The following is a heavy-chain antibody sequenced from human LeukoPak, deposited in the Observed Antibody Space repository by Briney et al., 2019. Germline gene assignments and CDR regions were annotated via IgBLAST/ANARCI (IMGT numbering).Heavy chain of an antibody. CDR1: GDSVSSSSTT. CDR2: TYYRSKWYN. CDR3: TRFYWNGLNFFDP. Sequence: SQTHSLTCAISGDSVSSSSTTWDWIRQSPSRGLEWLGRTYYRSKWYNDYAVSVKGRISINADTSNNQFSLQLNSVTPEDTAVYYCTRFYWNGLNFFDPWGQGTLVTVSS. D-gene: IGHD2/OR15-2a*01. V-gene: IGHV6-1*01. J-gene: IGHJ5*02.